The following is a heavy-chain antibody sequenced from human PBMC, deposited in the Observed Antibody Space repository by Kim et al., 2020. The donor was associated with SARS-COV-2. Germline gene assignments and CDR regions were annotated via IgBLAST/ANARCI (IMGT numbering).Heavy chain of an antibody. CDR1: GGSISSSSYY. J-gene: IGHJ4*02. Sequence: SETLSLTCTVSGGSISSSSYYWGWIRQPPGKGLEWIGSIYYSGSTYYNPSLKSRVTISVDTSKNQFSLKLSSVTAADTAVYYCARGGVVTAMDYWGQGTLVTVSS. D-gene: IGHD2-21*02. V-gene: IGHV4-39*07. CDR3: ARGGVVTAMDY. CDR2: IYYSGST.